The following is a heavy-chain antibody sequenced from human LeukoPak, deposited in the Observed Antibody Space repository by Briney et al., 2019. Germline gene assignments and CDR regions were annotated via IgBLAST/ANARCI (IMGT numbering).Heavy chain of an antibody. CDR2: ISGGGTST. D-gene: IGHD6-19*01. J-gene: IGHJ4*02. V-gene: IGHV3-23*01. CDR3: AKTFIAVANPIDY. CDR1: GFTFSSYA. Sequence: PGGSLRLSCAASGFTFSSYAMSWVRQAPGKGLEWVSVISGGGTSTYYADSVKGRFPISKDNSRNTLYLQMNRLRAEDTAVYYCAKTFIAVANPIDYWGQGTLVTVSS.